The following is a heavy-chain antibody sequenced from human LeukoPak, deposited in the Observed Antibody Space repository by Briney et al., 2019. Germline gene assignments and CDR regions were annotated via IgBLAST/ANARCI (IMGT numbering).Heavy chain of an antibody. CDR2: ICGSGGSS. D-gene: IGHD2-8*02. V-gene: IGHV3-23*01. Sequence: PGGSLRLSCAASGFTFSRYAMGWVRQAPGKGQEWVLGICGSGGSSYYADSVKGRFTISRANSKNTLYLQMDSVKAEDTAVYYCAKDRITGGPYYFDYWGQGTPVTVSS. CDR1: GFTFSRYA. CDR3: AKDRITGGPYYFDY. J-gene: IGHJ4*02.